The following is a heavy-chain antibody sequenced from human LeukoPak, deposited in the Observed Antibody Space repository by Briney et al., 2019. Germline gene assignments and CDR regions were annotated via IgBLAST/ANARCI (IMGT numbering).Heavy chain of an antibody. V-gene: IGHV3-64D*06. CDR2: SSSNGGST. D-gene: IGHD6-19*01. Sequence: GGSLRLSCSASGFTLSSLPMHWVCQAPGKGLEYVSGSSSNGGSTYYADSVKGRFTISRDNSKNTLYLQMSSLRPEDTAVYYCVNEISGWVYWGQGTLVTVSS. CDR3: VNEISGWVY. J-gene: IGHJ4*02. CDR1: GFTLSSLP.